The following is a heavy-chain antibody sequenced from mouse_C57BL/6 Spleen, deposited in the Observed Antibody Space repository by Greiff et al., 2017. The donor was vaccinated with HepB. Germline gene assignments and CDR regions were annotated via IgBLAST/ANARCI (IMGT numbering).Heavy chain of an antibody. V-gene: IGHV1-80*01. D-gene: IGHD1-1*01. Sequence: VQLQESGAELVKPGASVKISCKASGYAFSSYWMNWVKQRPGKGLEWIGQIYPGDGDTNYNGKFKGKATLTADKSSSSAYMQLSSLTSEDSAVYFCAIYGSFWYFDVWGTGTTVTVSS. J-gene: IGHJ1*03. CDR3: AIYGSFWYFDV. CDR1: GYAFSSYW. CDR2: IYPGDGDT.